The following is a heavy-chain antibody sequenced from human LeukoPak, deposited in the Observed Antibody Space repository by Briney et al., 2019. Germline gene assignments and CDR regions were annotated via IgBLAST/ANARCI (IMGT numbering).Heavy chain of an antibody. CDR3: ATLRGDYFDD. J-gene: IGHJ4*02. CDR2: ISTRGNSI. Sequence: PGGSLRLSCAASGFVFSDSYMSWIRQAPGKGLQWLSDISTRGNSIHYADSVRGRFSISRDNTKNSLFLQMNNLSAEYTAVYYCATLRGDYFDDWGQGTLVTVSS. D-gene: IGHD4-17*01. V-gene: IGHV3-11*04. CDR1: GFVFSDSY.